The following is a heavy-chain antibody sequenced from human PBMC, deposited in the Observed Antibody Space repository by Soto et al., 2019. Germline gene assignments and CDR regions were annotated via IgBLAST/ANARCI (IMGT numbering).Heavy chain of an antibody. CDR2: IKEDGSEK. CDR3: ARAPGADKEDY. J-gene: IGHJ4*02. V-gene: IGHV3-7*04. Sequence: EVQLVESGGGLVQPGGSLRLSCAASGFTFSSYWMRWDRQAPGKGLEWVANIKEDGSEKYYVDSVKGRFTISRDNAKNSLYLQMNSLRAEDTAVYYCARAPGADKEDYWGQGTLVTVSS. D-gene: IGHD3-10*01. CDR1: GFTFSSYW.